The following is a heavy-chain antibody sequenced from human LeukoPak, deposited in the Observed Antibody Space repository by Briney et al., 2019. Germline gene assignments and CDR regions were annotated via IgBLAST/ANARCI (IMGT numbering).Heavy chain of an antibody. V-gene: IGHV4-59*02. CDR1: GGSVAPYY. J-gene: IGHJ3*02. CDR3: ARDDRDYDDAFLI. CDR2: IHYSGST. Sequence: ASETLSLTCSVSGGSVAPYYWNWIRQSPGKGLEWIGYIHYSGSTKYNPSLESRVTISVDTSRNQFSLKLNSVTAADTAVYYCARDDRDYDDAFLIWGQGTMVSVSS. D-gene: IGHD5-12*01.